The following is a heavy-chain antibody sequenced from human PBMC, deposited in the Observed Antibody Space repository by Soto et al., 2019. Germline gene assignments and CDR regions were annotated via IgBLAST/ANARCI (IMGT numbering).Heavy chain of an antibody. CDR1: GLNFNAYA. CDR2: ISSGSDYL. D-gene: IGHD2-15*01. Sequence: GGSLRLSCVAYGLNFNAYAMHWVRQSPGKGLEWVAFISSGSDYLYYADSVKGRFTVSRDNAKSSPYLQMNSLTDDDTALYYCASEFCSGGSCYSRIFDYWGQGSLVTVSS. V-gene: IGHV3-21*04. CDR3: ASEFCSGGSCYSRIFDY. J-gene: IGHJ4*02.